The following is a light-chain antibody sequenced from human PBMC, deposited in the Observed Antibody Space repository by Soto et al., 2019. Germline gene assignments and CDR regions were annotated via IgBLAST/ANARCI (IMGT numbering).Light chain of an antibody. CDR1: QSIATW. CDR3: LQAKSFPYT. CDR2: GTS. Sequence: DIQMTQSPSSVSASVGDRVTITCRASQSIATWLAWYQQKPGRAPKRLIYGTSSLQSGVPSRFSGSGSGTDFTLTISSLQPEDFATYYCLQAKSFPYTFGQGTKLEIK. V-gene: IGKV1D-12*01. J-gene: IGKJ2*01.